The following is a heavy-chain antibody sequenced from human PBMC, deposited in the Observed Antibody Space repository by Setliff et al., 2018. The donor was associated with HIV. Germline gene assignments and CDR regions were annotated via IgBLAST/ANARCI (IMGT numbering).Heavy chain of an antibody. Sequence: PGGSLRLSCAASGFNFSSHTMNWIRQAPGKGLEWVSDISGSGGVTYYADSVKGRFTISRDNSKNTLYLQMNSLRAEDTAIYYCAKLKTTVVTPGDSWGQGTLVTVSS. J-gene: IGHJ4*02. CDR1: GFNFSSHT. V-gene: IGHV3-23*01. CDR3: AKLKTTVVTPGDS. D-gene: IGHD4-17*01. CDR2: ISGSGGVT.